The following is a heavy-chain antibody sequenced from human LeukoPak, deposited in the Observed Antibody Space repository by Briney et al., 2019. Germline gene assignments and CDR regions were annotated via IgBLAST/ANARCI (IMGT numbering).Heavy chain of an antibody. V-gene: IGHV3-30*03. CDR3: AGSWFYRDYFEY. Sequence: PGRSLRLSCAASGFPFSSYGMHWVRQAPGKGLEWVAVLSYDGSNEYYADSVNGRFTISRDNSKNTLYLQMNSLRVEDTAVYYCAGSWFYRDYFEYWGQGTLVTVSS. CDR2: LSYDGSNE. J-gene: IGHJ4*02. D-gene: IGHD3-10*01. CDR1: GFPFSSYG.